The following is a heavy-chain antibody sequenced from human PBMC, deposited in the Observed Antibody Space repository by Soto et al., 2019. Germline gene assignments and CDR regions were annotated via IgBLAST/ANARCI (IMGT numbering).Heavy chain of an antibody. Sequence: QVQLVQSASEVKKPGASVKVSCKASGYTFTSYGIGWVRQAPGQGLEYLGWITVYNGNTNYAQRFQDRVTMTTDTSTSTAYLELRSLRSDDTAVYYCARWLQLRPLDYWGQGTLVTVSS. V-gene: IGHV1-18*01. CDR2: ITVYNGNT. D-gene: IGHD1-1*01. J-gene: IGHJ4*02. CDR3: ARWLQLRPLDY. CDR1: GYTFTSYG.